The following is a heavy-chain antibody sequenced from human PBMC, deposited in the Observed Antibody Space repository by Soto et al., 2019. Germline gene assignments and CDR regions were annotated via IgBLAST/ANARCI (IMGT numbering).Heavy chain of an antibody. D-gene: IGHD3-3*01. CDR1: GYTFTSYD. J-gene: IGHJ3*02. Sequence: ASVKVSCKASGYTFTSYDIRWVRQAPGQGLEWMGMISAYNGNTNYAQKLQGRVTMTTDTSTSTAYMELRSLRSDDTAVYYCARVGITIFGVVKRNNAFDIWGQGTMVTVSS. CDR2: ISAYNGNT. CDR3: ARVGITIFGVVKRNNAFDI. V-gene: IGHV1-18*04.